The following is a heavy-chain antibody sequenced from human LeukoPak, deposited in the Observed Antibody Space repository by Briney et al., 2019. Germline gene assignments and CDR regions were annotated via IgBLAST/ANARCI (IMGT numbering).Heavy chain of an antibody. Sequence: GGSLRLSCAASGFTFSTYAMSWVRQAPGKGLEWVSGVSYSGGSTYYADSVKGRFTISRDNSKNTLYLQMNSLRAEDTAVYYCARDYLGSMVRGAPGAFDIWGQGTMVTVSS. CDR1: GFTFSTYA. V-gene: IGHV3-23*01. J-gene: IGHJ3*02. D-gene: IGHD3-10*01. CDR2: VSYSGGST. CDR3: ARDYLGSMVRGAPGAFDI.